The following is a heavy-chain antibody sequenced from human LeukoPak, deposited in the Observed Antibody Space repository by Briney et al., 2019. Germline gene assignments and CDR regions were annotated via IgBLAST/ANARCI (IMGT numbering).Heavy chain of an antibody. D-gene: IGHD2-2*01. CDR3: ARAPGYCSSTSCYSLDY. CDR2: IGTAGDT. J-gene: IGHJ4*02. CDR1: GFTFSSYD. V-gene: IGHV3-13*01. Sequence: GGSLRLSCAASGFTFSSYDMLWVRQATGKGLEWVSAIGTAGDTYYPGSVKGRFTISREDAKNSLYLQMNSLRAGDTAVYYCARAPGYCSSTSCYSLDYWGQGTLVTVSS.